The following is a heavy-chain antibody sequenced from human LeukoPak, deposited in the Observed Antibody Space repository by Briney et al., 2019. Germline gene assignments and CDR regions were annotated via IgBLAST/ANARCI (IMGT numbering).Heavy chain of an antibody. CDR1: GDSISSYY. CDR3: ARESFQWFDP. D-gene: IGHD1-26*01. J-gene: IGHJ5*02. V-gene: IGHV4-59*01. Sequence: SETLSLTCTVSGDSISSYYWSWIRQPPGKGLEWIGYIYHTGNTNYNPSLKGRVTISVDTSKNQFSLKLTSVTAADTAVYYCARESFQWFDPGGQGTLVTVSS. CDR2: IYHTGNT.